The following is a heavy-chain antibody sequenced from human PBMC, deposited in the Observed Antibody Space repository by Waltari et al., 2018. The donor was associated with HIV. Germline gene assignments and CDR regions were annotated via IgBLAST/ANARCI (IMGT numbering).Heavy chain of an antibody. V-gene: IGHV4-38-2*02. CDR3: ARDRDSSGYRKGAYF. Sequence: QVQLQESGPGLVKPSETLSLTCTVSGYSISSGYYWGWIRQPPGKGLARIGSIYHSGRTYYNPSRKRRVTISVDTSKNKFSLKLSSVTGADTAVYYCARDRDSSGYRKGAYFWGQGTLFTISS. CDR2: IYHSGRT. CDR1: GYSISSGYY. J-gene: IGHJ4*02. D-gene: IGHD3-22*01.